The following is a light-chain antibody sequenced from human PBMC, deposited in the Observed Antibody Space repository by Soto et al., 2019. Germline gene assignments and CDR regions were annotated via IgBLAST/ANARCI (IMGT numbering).Light chain of an antibody. CDR1: QDISKF. CDR3: QQYENRPYT. CDR2: DAS. J-gene: IGKJ3*01. V-gene: IGKV1-33*01. Sequence: DIQMTQSPSSLSASIGDRVSFTCQASQDISKFLNWYQHKPCQAPSLLIYDASKSQFGVPSRFSGSGSGTDFTFTISSLQPEDNATYYCQQYENRPYTFGPGTKV.